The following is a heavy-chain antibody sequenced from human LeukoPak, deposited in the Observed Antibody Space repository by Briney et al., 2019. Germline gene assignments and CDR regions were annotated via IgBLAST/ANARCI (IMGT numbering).Heavy chain of an antibody. V-gene: IGHV4-34*01. D-gene: IGHD6-13*01. CDR3: ARGRRYSSSWRLFDP. Sequence: PSETLSLTCAVYGGSFSGYYWSWIRQPPGKGLEWIGEINHSGSTNYNPSLKSRVTISVDTSKNQFSLKLSSVTAADTAVYYCARGRRYSSSWRLFDPWGQGTLVTVSS. CDR2: INHSGST. CDR1: GGSFSGYY. J-gene: IGHJ5*02.